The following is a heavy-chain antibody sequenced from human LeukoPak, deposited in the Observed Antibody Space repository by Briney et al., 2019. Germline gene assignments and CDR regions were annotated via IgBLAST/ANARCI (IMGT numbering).Heavy chain of an antibody. D-gene: IGHD3-22*01. J-gene: IGHJ4*02. CDR1: GFTFSSYV. Sequence: GGSLRLSCAASGFTFSSYVMNWVRQAPGKGLEWVSNTRSRGDRTYYADSVKGRFTISRDNSKGTLYLQMNSLRVEDTAVYYCAKDDSSGYFRFDFWGQGALVTVSS. CDR3: AKDDSSGYFRFDF. V-gene: IGHV3-23*01. CDR2: TRSRGDRT.